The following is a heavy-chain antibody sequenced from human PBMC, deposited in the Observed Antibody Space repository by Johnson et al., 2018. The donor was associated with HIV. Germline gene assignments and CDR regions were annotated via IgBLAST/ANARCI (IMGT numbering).Heavy chain of an antibody. CDR1: TFTFRNYW. CDR3: ARERSRGGYSGYDYGAFDI. J-gene: IGHJ3*02. V-gene: IGHV3-7*01. CDR2: IQEDGSQI. Sequence: VQLVESGGDLVQPGASLRLSCLASTFTFRNYWMSWVRQAPGKGLEWVGNIQEDGSQIHYMDSVTGRFPISRDNAENSLYLQMTSLRGEDTAVYYCARERSRGGYSGYDYGAFDIWGQGTMVTVSS. D-gene: IGHD5-12*01.